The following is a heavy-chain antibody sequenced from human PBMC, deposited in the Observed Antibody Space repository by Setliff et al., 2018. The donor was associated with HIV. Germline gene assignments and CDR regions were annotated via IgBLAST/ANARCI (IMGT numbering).Heavy chain of an antibody. CDR2: SRNKANSYTT. D-gene: IGHD3-10*01. V-gene: IGHV3-72*01. Sequence: GESLKISCAASGFTFSDHYMDWVRQAPGKGLEWVGRSRNKANSYTTEYAASVTGRFTVSRDESENSLYLHMNDLEAEDTAVYYCVRDVAATNMVRGLLYHYYYMDVWGKGTTVTVSS. CDR1: GFTFSDHY. CDR3: VRDVAATNMVRGLLYHYYYMDV. J-gene: IGHJ6*03.